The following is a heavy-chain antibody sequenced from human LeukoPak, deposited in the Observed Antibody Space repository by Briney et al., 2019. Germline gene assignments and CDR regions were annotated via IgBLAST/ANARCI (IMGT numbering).Heavy chain of an antibody. CDR2: ISHSGST. V-gene: IGHV4-34*01. CDR1: VESFNVYY. Sequence: PSHTLSLTYAVYVESFNVYYWSWIRQPPAKGLEWIGEISHSGSTNYKPSLKSRVTISVDTSKNQFSLKLSSVTAADTAVYYCAREGSSSSDYWGQGTLVTVSS. J-gene: IGHJ4*02. D-gene: IGHD6-6*01. CDR3: AREGSSSSDY.